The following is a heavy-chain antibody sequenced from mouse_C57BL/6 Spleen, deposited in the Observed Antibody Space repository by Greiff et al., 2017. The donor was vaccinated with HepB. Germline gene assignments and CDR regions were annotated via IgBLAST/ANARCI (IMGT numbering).Heavy chain of an antibody. J-gene: IGHJ2*01. CDR3: ARSGLTGTAVGY. CDR1: GYTFTDYN. Sequence: EVQLQQSGPELVKPGASVKMSCKASGYTFTDYNMHWVKQSHGKSLEWIGYINPNNGGTSYNQKFKGKATLTVNKSSSTAYMELRSLTSEDSAVYYCARSGLTGTAVGYWGQGTTLTVSS. CDR2: INPNNGGT. V-gene: IGHV1-22*01. D-gene: IGHD4-1*01.